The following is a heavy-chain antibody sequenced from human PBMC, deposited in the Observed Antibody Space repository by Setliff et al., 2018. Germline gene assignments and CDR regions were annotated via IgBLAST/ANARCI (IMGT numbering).Heavy chain of an antibody. V-gene: IGHV1-18*01. D-gene: IGHD3-16*01. CDR3: ASPDYQYYYYYGMDV. Sequence: GASVKVSCKASGYTFTSYGISWVRQAPGQGLEWMGWISAYNGNTNYAQKLQGRVTMTTDTSTSTAYMELSSLRSEDTAVYYCASPDYQYYYYYGMDVWGQGTTVTVSS. J-gene: IGHJ6*02. CDR2: ISAYNGNT. CDR1: GYTFTSYG.